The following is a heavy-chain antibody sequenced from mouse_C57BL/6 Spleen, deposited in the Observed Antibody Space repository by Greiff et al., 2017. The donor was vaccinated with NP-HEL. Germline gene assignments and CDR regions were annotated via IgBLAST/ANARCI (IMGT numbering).Heavy chain of an antibody. J-gene: IGHJ4*01. CDR2: IDPSDSYT. V-gene: IGHV1-69*01. Sequence: QVQLQQPGAELVMPGASVKLSCKASGYTFTSYWMHWVKQRPGQGLEWIGEIDPSDSYTNYNQKFKGQSTLTVDKSSSTAYMQLSSLPTADSAVYYCARGGRYYGQYYYAMDYWGQGTSVTVSS. CDR1: GYTFTSYW. D-gene: IGHD1-1*01. CDR3: ARGGRYYGQYYYAMDY.